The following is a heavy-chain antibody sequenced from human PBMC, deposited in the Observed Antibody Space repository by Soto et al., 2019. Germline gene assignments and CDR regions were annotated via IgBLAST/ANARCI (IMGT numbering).Heavy chain of an antibody. V-gene: IGHV1-18*01. Sequence: QFQLTQSGTEVKKPGASVKVSCKDSGYTFTSYGICWVRQATGQGLGCVGWISAYNGNTNYAQQLQGRVTMTTDTSTNTAYMELRSLRSDDTAVDSSAIRPGRDFYPRHSSGYYRDAFDIWGQGTMVPVSS. CDR3: AIRPGRDFYPRHSSGYYRDAFDI. J-gene: IGHJ3*02. CDR2: ISAYNGNT. D-gene: IGHD3-22*01. CDR1: GYTFTSYG.